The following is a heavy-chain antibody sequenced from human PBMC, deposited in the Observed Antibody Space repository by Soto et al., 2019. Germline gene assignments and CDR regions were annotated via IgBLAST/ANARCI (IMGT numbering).Heavy chain of an antibody. V-gene: IGHV3-33*07. D-gene: IGHD6-13*01. Sequence: GGSLRLSCAASGFTFSRYSMNWVRQAPGKGLEWVADIWYVGSNRYYADSVKGRFTISRDNAKNTLYLQMNSLRAEDTAVYYCARVKRGGIAAAVDVWGQRPLVTGSS. J-gene: IGHJ4*02. CDR1: GFTFSRYS. CDR2: IWYVGSNR. CDR3: ARVKRGGIAAAVDV.